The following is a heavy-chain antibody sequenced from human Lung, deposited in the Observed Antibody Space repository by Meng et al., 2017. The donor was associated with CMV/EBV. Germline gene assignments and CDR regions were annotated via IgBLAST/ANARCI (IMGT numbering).Heavy chain of an antibody. V-gene: IGHV1-18*01. CDR1: GYTFTSYG. CDR3: ARIIGHVITVILYYFDS. J-gene: IGHJ4*02. Sequence: ASVXVSXKASGYTFTSYGISWVRQAPGQGLEWMGWISTYNDNTNYAQKLQDRVTMTTDTSTSTAYIGMRSLRSDDTAVYYCARIIGHVITVILYYFDSWVQGTXVTVSS. CDR2: ISTYNDNT. D-gene: IGHD3-22*01.